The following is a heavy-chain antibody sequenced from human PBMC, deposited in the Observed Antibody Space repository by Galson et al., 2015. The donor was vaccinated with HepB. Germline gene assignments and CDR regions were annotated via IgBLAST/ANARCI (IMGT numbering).Heavy chain of an antibody. V-gene: IGHV3-30*18. Sequence: SLRLSCAASGFNFSSYGMHWVRQAPGKGLEWVAVISYDGSNKYYADSVKGRFTISRDNSKNTLYLQMNSLRAEDTAVYYCAKDGGYCSSTSCHFDYWGQGTLVTVSS. J-gene: IGHJ4*02. D-gene: IGHD2-2*01. CDR2: ISYDGSNK. CDR1: GFNFSSYG. CDR3: AKDGGYCSSTSCHFDY.